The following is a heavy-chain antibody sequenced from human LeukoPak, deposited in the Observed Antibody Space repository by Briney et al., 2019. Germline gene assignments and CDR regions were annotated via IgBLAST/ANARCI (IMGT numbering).Heavy chain of an antibody. V-gene: IGHV4-59*12. CDR1: GGSISSYY. J-gene: IGHJ4*02. Sequence: SETLSLTCTVSGGSISSYYWSWIRQPPGKGLEWIGSIYYSGSTYYNPSLKSRVTISVDTSKNQFSLKLSSVTAADTAVYYCARDAPYYYGSGSYYHWGQGTLVTVSS. D-gene: IGHD3-10*01. CDR2: IYYSGST. CDR3: ARDAPYYYGSGSYYH.